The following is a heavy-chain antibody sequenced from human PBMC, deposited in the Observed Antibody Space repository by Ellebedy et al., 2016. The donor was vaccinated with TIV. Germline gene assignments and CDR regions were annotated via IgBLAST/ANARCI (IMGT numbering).Heavy chain of an antibody. CDR1: GFTFSSYW. Sequence: PGGSLRLSCAASGFTFSSYWMSWVRQAPGKGLEWVANIKQDGSEKYYVDSVKGRFTISRDNSKNSLYLQMNSLRTEDTALYYCAKPDYGDYVQLYYYGMDVWGQGTTVTVSS. CDR3: AKPDYGDYVQLYYYGMDV. J-gene: IGHJ6*02. CDR2: IKQDGSEK. D-gene: IGHD4-17*01. V-gene: IGHV3-7*03.